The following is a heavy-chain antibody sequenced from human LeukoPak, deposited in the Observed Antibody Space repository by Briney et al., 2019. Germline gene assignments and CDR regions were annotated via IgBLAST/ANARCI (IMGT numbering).Heavy chain of an antibody. CDR2: ISYDGRNK. CDR3: ARGVGSNGDDYYYGLDA. V-gene: IGHV3-30*04. CDR1: GFTFSGYA. Sequence: GGSLRLSCAASGFTFSGYAMHWVRQSPGKGLEWVALISYDGRNKLSADSVKGRLTISRDNSENTLYLQMNSLRPEDTAVYYCARGVGSNGDDYYYGLDAWGQGTTVTVSS. D-gene: IGHD5-18*01. J-gene: IGHJ6*02.